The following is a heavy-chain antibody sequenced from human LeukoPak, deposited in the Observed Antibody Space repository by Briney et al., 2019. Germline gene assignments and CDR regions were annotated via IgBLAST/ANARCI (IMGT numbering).Heavy chain of an antibody. V-gene: IGHV3-30*19. J-gene: IGHJ4*02. CDR2: ISYDGNNK. D-gene: IGHD5-18*01. CDR1: GFTFSSYG. Sequence: GGSLRLSCAASGFTFSSYGMRWVRQAPGKGLEWVAIISYDGNNKYYTDSVKGRFTISRDNSKNTLNLQMNSLRAQDTAVYYCARDRDTAMGLCGQGTLLTASS. CDR3: ARDRDTAMGL.